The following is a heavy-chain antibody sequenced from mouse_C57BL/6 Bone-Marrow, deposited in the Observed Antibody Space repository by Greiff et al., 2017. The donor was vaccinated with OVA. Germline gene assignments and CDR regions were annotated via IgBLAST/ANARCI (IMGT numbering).Heavy chain of an antibody. V-gene: IGHV1-66*01. CDR2: IYPGSGNT. CDR3: AGEDYYGSSYYAMDY. D-gene: IGHD1-1*01. CDR1: GYSFTSYY. J-gene: IGHJ4*01. Sequence: QVQLQQSGPELVKPGASVKISCKASGYSFTSYYIHWVKQRPGQGLEWIGWIYPGSGNTKYNEKFKGKATLTADTSSSTAYMQLSSLTSEDSAVYYCAGEDYYGSSYYAMDYWGQGTSVTVSS.